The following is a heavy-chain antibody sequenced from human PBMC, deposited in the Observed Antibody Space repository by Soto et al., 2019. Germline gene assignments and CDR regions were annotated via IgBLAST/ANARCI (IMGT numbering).Heavy chain of an antibody. V-gene: IGHV3-23*01. CDR3: AKEPRYYYGSGSYYTWYFDL. CDR2: ISGSGGST. Sequence: GGSLRLSCAASGFTFSSYAMSWVRQAPGKGLEWVSGISGSGGSTYYGDSVKGRFTISRDNSKNTLYLQMNSLRAEDTAVYYCAKEPRYYYGSGSYYTWYFDLWGRGTLVTVSS. D-gene: IGHD3-10*01. J-gene: IGHJ2*01. CDR1: GFTFSSYA.